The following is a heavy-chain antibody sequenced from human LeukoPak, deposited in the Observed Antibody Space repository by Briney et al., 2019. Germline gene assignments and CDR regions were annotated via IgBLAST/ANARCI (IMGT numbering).Heavy chain of an antibody. V-gene: IGHV4-59*08. D-gene: IGHD3-9*01. J-gene: IGHJ6*03. CDR2: IYSSGNT. CDR3: ARLRLRYFDWLPFDYYMDV. CDR1: GDSISSYY. Sequence: PSETLSLTCTVSGDSISSYYWSWIRQPPGKGLEWIGYIYSSGNTNDNPPLKSRVTISVDTSKNQFSLKLSSVTAADTAVYYCARLRLRYFDWLPFDYYMDVWGKGTTVTVSS.